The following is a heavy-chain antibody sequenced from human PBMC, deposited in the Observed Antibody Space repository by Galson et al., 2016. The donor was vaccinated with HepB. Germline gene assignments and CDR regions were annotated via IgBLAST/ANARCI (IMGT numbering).Heavy chain of an antibody. CDR3: ARAETTVTTHDF. D-gene: IGHD4-11*01. J-gene: IGHJ4*02. CDR1: GYSISSGFF. V-gene: IGHV4-38-2*02. Sequence: SETLSLTCTVSGYSISSGFFWGWIRQSPGKGLEWIGSIYHSGDTYYNPSLKSRVTISVDTSKNQFSLSLNSVTAADTAVYYCARAETTVTTHDFWGQGTLVAVSS. CDR2: IYHSGDT.